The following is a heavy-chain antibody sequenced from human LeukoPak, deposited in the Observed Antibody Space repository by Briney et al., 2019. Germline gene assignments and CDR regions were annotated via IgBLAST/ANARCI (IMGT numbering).Heavy chain of an antibody. D-gene: IGHD3-10*01. CDR3: ARDYYGSGSYYYYYMDV. Sequence: SETLSLTCTVSGGSISSYYWSWIRQPAGKGLEWIGRIYTSGSTNYNPSLKSRVTMSVDTSKNQFSLKLSSVTAADTAVYYCARDYYGSGSYYYYYMDVRGKGTTVTISS. CDR2: IYTSGST. V-gene: IGHV4-4*07. CDR1: GGSISSYY. J-gene: IGHJ6*03.